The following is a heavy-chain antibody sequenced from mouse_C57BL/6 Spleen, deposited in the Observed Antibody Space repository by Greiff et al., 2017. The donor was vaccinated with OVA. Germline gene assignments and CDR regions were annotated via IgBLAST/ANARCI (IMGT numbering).Heavy chain of an antibody. Sequence: VQLQQPGAELVRPGTSVKLSCKASGYTFTSYWMHWVKQRPGQGLEWIGVIDPSDSYTNYNQKFKGKATLTVDTSSSTAYMQLSSLTSEDSAVYYCARGTRDWDDFDYWGQGTTLTVSS. D-gene: IGHD4-1*01. CDR1: GYTFTSYW. CDR3: ARGTRDWDDFDY. J-gene: IGHJ2*01. V-gene: IGHV1-59*01. CDR2: IDPSDSYT.